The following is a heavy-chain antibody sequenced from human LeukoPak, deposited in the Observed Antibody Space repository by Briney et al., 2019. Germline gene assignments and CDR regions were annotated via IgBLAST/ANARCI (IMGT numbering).Heavy chain of an antibody. CDR3: ARATGYYYGSGSQEKQFDY. Sequence: SETLSLTCTVSGGSISSSNYYWGWIRQPPGKGLEWIGSIYHSGSTYYNPSLKSRVTISVDTSKNQFSLKLSSVTAADTAVYYCARATGYYYGSGSQEKQFDYWGQGTLVTVSS. V-gene: IGHV4-39*07. CDR2: IYHSGST. J-gene: IGHJ4*02. D-gene: IGHD3-10*01. CDR1: GGSISSSNYY.